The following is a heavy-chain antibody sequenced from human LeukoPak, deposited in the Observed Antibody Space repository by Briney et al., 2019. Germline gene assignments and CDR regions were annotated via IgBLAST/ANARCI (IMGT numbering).Heavy chain of an antibody. CDR3: AGANYYDSSSYSQFDY. Sequence: GGSLRLSCAASGFTFSNYAMNWVRQAPGKGLEWVSNIRGSGSVTYFADSVKGRFTISRDNAKNSLHLQMNSLRAEDTAVYYCAGANYYDSSSYSQFDYWGQGTQVTVSS. CDR1: GFTFSNYA. CDR2: IRGSGSVT. V-gene: IGHV3-23*01. J-gene: IGHJ4*02. D-gene: IGHD3-22*01.